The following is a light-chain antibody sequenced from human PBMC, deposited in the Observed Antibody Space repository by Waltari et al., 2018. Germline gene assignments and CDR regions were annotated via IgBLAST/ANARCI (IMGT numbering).Light chain of an antibody. CDR1: SSDVGSYNL. Sequence: QSALTQPASVSGSPGQSITISCTGTSSDVGSYNLVSWYQQHPGKAPKLIIYEVSKRPSVVSNRFSGSKSGNTASLTISGLQAEDEAEYHCCSYAGSYPYYVLFGGGTKLTVL. V-gene: IGLV2-23*02. CDR3: CSYAGSYPYYVL. CDR2: EVS. J-gene: IGLJ2*01.